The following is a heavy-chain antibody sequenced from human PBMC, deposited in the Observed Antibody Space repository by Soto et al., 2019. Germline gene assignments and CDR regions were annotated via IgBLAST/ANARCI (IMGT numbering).Heavy chain of an antibody. Sequence: EVQLVESGGGLVQPGGSLRLSCAASGFTVSSKYMSWVRQAPGKGLEWVSVVYSGGSTNNADSVKGRFTISRDNSKKTLFLQMESLRAEDAAVYYCAGGGTYTGAFFYWGQGTLVTVSS. D-gene: IGHD3-16*01. J-gene: IGHJ4*02. CDR2: VYSGGST. CDR1: GFTVSSKY. CDR3: AGGGTYTGAFFY. V-gene: IGHV3-66*01.